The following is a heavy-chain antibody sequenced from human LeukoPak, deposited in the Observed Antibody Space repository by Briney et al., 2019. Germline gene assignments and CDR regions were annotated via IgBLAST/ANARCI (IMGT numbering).Heavy chain of an antibody. CDR1: GFTFSDYY. D-gene: IGHD1-26*01. CDR2: ISSSGSTI. CDR3: ARVRYSGSYYEDY. V-gene: IGHV3-11*01. Sequence: PGGSLRLSCAASGFTFSDYYMSWIRQAPGKGLEWVSYISSSGSTIYYAGSVKGRFTISRDNAKNSLYLQMNSLRAEDTAVYYCARVRYSGSYYEDYWGQGTLVTVSS. J-gene: IGHJ4*02.